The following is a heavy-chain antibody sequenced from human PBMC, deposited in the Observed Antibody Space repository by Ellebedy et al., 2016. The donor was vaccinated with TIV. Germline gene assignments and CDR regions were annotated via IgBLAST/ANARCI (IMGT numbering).Heavy chain of an antibody. CDR2: INHLGGT. J-gene: IGHJ4*02. Sequence: SETLSLXXAVSGGSFSGFYWNWIRQSPGKGLEWIGDINHLGGTNYNPSLASQVTMSVDTSKNQFSLRLDSVTAADTAVYYCTRGVSHKYYFDYWGPGTLVFVSS. D-gene: IGHD1-14*01. CDR1: GGSFSGFY. V-gene: IGHV4-34*01. CDR3: TRGVSHKYYFDY.